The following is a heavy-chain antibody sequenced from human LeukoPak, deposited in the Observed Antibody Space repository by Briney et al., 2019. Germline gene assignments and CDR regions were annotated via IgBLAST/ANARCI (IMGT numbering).Heavy chain of an antibody. Sequence: PSETLSLTCAVSGGSICSSNWWSWVRQPPGKGLEWIGEIYHSGSTNYNPSLKSRVTISVDKSKNQFSLKLSSVTAADTAVYYCASAYGSGSYQTDYWGQGTLVTVSS. CDR1: GGSICSSNW. CDR2: IYHSGST. V-gene: IGHV4-4*02. CDR3: ASAYGSGSYQTDY. D-gene: IGHD3-10*01. J-gene: IGHJ4*02.